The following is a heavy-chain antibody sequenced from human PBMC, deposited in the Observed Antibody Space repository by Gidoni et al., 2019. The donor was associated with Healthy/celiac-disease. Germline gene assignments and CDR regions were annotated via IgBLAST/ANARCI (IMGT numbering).Heavy chain of an antibody. CDR3: AKGGHYDSSGYYFAE. D-gene: IGHD3-22*01. CDR2: IGGSGSST. CDR1: GLIFSSDV. V-gene: IGHV3-23*01. Sequence: EVRLSESGGGLVRPGGSLGLTCAAPGLIFSSDVMSWVRQAPGKGLEWVSAIGGSGSSTYYADSVKGRFTISRDNSKNTLYLQMSILRAEDTAVYYCAKGGHYDSSGYYFAEWGQGTLVTVSS. J-gene: IGHJ4*02.